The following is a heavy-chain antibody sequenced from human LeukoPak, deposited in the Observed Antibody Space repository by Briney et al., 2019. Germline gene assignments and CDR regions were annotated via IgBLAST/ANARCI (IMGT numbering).Heavy chain of an antibody. J-gene: IGHJ4*02. CDR2: IGTAGDA. D-gene: IGHD2-15*01. Sequence: PGGSLRLSCAASGFTFSSYDMHWVRQATGKALEWVSAIGTAGDAYYPGSVKGRFTISRENAKNSLYLQMNSLRAGDTAVYYCARGGNRYCSGGSCYMFDYWGQGTLVTVSS. CDR3: ARGGNRYCSGGSCYMFDY. V-gene: IGHV3-13*01. CDR1: GFTFSSYD.